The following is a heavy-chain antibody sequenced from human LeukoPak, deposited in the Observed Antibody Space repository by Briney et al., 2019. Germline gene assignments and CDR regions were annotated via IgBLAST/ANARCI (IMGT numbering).Heavy chain of an antibody. Sequence: SQTLSLTRAISGDSVSSNSAAWNWIRQSPSRGLEWLGRTYYRSKWYNDYAVSVKSRITINPDTSKNQFSLQLNSVTPEDTAVYYCARLRSGSYPDSHYYYGMDVWGQGTTVTVSS. CDR1: GDSVSSNSAA. D-gene: IGHD1-26*01. V-gene: IGHV6-1*01. CDR2: TYYRSKWYN. CDR3: ARLRSGSYPDSHYYYGMDV. J-gene: IGHJ6*01.